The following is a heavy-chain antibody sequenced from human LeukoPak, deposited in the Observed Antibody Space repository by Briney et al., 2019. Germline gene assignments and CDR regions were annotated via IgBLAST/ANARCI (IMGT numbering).Heavy chain of an antibody. D-gene: IGHD1-26*01. Sequence: GGSLRLSCAASGFTFSDYYMSWLRQAPGEGLECISYLNSSGGPTYYADSVKGRFTISRDNAKNTLYLQMNSLRAEDTAVYYCARGVGGDSRFDPWGQGTLVTVSS. CDR2: LNSSGGPT. CDR1: GFTFSDYY. CDR3: ARGVGGDSRFDP. V-gene: IGHV3-11*04. J-gene: IGHJ5*02.